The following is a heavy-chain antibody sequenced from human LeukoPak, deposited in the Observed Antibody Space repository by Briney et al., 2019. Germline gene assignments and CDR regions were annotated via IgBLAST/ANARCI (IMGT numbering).Heavy chain of an antibody. CDR3: ARQRFRMITFGGVIVENWFDP. D-gene: IGHD3-16*02. CDR1: GVSISSSNSY. J-gene: IGHJ5*02. CDR2: IFTSGST. V-gene: IGHV4-39*01. Sequence: SETLSLTCTVSGVSISSSNSYWGWIRQPPGKGLEWIGRIFTSGSTNYNPSLKSRVTILVDRSKNRFSLKLSSVTAADTAVYYCARQRFRMITFGGVIVENWFDPWGQGTLVTVSS.